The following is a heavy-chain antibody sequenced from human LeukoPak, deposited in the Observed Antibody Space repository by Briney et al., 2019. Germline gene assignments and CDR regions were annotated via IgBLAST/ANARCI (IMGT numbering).Heavy chain of an antibody. J-gene: IGHJ6*03. CDR3: ARLNTDYRDGYHYYLDV. D-gene: IGHD4/OR15-4a*01. V-gene: IGHV4-59*01. CDR1: GDSISDYY. CDR2: IYYSGSA. Sequence: PSETLSLTCVVSGDSISDYYWTWIRQPPGKGLEWLGYIYYSGSASYNPSLESRITMSVDTSKNQFSLKLTSVTAADTADYYCARLNTDYRDGYHYYLDVWGKGTTVTVSS.